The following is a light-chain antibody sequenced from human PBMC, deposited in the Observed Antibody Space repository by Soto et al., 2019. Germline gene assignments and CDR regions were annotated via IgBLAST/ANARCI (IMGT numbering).Light chain of an antibody. CDR3: SSSAGIYHYLV. V-gene: IGLV2-8*01. J-gene: IGLJ3*02. CDR1: SSDIGGYNS. CDR2: EVN. Sequence: QSALAQPPSASGSPGQSVTISCTGTSSDIGGYNSVSWYQQHPGKAPRLMIYEVNKRPSGVPDRFSGSKSGYTASLTVSGLHTEDEAFYYCSSSAGIYHYLVFGGGTKGTVL.